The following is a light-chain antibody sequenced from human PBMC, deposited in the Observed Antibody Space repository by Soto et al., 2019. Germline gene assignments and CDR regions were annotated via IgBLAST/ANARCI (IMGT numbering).Light chain of an antibody. CDR2: EGN. V-gene: IGLV2-23*01. CDR3: CSYVGSSTSWV. CDR1: SSDVGTYKL. Sequence: QSVLTQPASVSGSPGQSITISCTGTSSDVGTYKLVSWYQQHPGKAPKLLIYEGNKRPSGVSNRFSKSGNTASLTISGLQAEDEADYYCCSYVGSSTSWVFGGGTKLTVL. J-gene: IGLJ3*02.